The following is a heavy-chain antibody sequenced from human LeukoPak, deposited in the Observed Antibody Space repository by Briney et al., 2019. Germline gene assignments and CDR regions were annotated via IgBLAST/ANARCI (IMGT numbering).Heavy chain of an antibody. Sequence: PGGSLRLSCAASGFTFSSYAMSWVRQAPGKGLEWVSAISGSGGSTYYADSVKGRFTISRDNSKNTLYLQMNSLRAEDTAVYYCARDRYSSSWSVSSAFDIWGQGTMVTVSS. V-gene: IGHV3-23*01. J-gene: IGHJ3*02. CDR1: GFTFSSYA. D-gene: IGHD6-13*01. CDR2: ISGSGGST. CDR3: ARDRYSSSWSVSSAFDI.